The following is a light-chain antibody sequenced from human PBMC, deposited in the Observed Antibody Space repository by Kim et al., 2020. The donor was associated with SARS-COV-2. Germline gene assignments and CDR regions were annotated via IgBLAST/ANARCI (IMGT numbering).Light chain of an antibody. V-gene: IGKV1-5*01. Sequence: SASLGDRVTITCRASQSISSWLAWYQQKPGKAPKLLIYDASSLESGVPSRFSGSGSATEFTLTISSLQPDDFATYYCQQYNSYSYTFGQGTKLEI. CDR1: QSISSW. CDR3: QQYNSYSYT. J-gene: IGKJ2*01. CDR2: DAS.